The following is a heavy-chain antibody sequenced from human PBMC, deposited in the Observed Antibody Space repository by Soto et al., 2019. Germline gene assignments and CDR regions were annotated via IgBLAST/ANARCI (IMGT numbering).Heavy chain of an antibody. V-gene: IGHV4-39*01. Sequence: QKLLQDSGPGLVKPSETLSLICTVSGTSITSTTYHWGWIRQSPGKGLEWIGTIHSSGSTNYNPSLVGRVTIALDTSKGQFSLNLISVTAADTAMYYCVRRVGYVLRWSYFDYWGQGSLVTVSS. CDR2: IHSSGST. D-gene: IGHD2-15*01. CDR3: VRRVGYVLRWSYFDY. CDR1: GTSITSTTYH. J-gene: IGHJ4*02.